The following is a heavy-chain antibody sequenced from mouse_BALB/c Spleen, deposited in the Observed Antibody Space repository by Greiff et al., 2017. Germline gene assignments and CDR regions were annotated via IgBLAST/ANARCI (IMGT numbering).Heavy chain of an antibody. Sequence: VKLVESGPGLVAPSQSLSITCTVSGFSLTSYGVHWVRQPPGKGLEWLGVIWAGGSTNYNSALMSRLSISKDNSKSQVFLKMNSLQTDDTAMYYCAREQFITTASWFAYWGQGTLVTVSA. CDR1: GFSLTSYG. CDR2: IWAGGST. J-gene: IGHJ3*01. D-gene: IGHD1-2*01. V-gene: IGHV2-9*02. CDR3: AREQFITTASWFAY.